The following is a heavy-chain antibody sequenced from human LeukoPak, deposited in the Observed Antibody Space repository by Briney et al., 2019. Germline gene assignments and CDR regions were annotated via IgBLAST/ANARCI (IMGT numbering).Heavy chain of an antibody. J-gene: IGHJ4*02. CDR2: MYYSGDT. CDR3: ARIIAGRLDY. D-gene: IGHD6-6*01. V-gene: IGHV4-59*01. Sequence: KSGGSLRLSCAASGFTFSTYSMNWVRQAPGKGLDWIGDMYYSGDTNFDPSLKSRVSISVDPSTNRLSLKLSSVTAADTAVYYCARIIAGRLDYWGQGTLVTVSS. CDR1: GFTFSTYS.